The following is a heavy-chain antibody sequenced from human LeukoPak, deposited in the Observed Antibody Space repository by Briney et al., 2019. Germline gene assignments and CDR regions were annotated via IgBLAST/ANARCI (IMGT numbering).Heavy chain of an antibody. D-gene: IGHD6-19*01. CDR3: AKTLSSGWSGKYYFDY. CDR2: ISGSGAGT. J-gene: IGHJ4*02. V-gene: IGHV3-23*01. Sequence: PGGSLRLSCAASGFTFSSYAMNWVRQAPGQGLEWVSGISGSGAGTNYADSVKGRFTISRDNSKNTLYLQMNSLRAKDTAVYYCAKTLSSGWSGKYYFDYWSQGTLVPVSS. CDR1: GFTFSSYA.